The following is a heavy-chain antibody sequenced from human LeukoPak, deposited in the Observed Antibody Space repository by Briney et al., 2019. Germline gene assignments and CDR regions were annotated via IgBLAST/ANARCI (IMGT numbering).Heavy chain of an antibody. CDR1: GFTFSRYW. CDR3: ATGNYYDSRGYYTFGH. Sequence: GGSLRLSCAASGFTFSRYWMHWVRQAPGKGLVWVSRINGDGSTTSYADSVKGGFTISGDNAKNTLYLQMNSLRAEDTAVYYCATGNYYDSRGYYTFGHWGQGTLVTVSS. D-gene: IGHD3-22*01. J-gene: IGHJ1*01. V-gene: IGHV3-74*01. CDR2: INGDGSTT.